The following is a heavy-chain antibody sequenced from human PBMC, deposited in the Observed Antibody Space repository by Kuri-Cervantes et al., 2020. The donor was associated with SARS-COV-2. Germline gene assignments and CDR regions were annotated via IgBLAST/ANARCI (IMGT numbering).Heavy chain of an antibody. Sequence: SVKVFCKASGGTFSSYAISWVRQAPGQGLEWMGGIIPIFGTANYAQKFQGIVTMTRDTSTSTVYMELSSLRSEDTAVYYCAREAGLGWFDPWGQGTLVTVSS. J-gene: IGHJ5*02. D-gene: IGHD3-16*01. V-gene: IGHV1-69*05. CDR3: AREAGLGWFDP. CDR2: IIPIFGTA. CDR1: GGTFSSYA.